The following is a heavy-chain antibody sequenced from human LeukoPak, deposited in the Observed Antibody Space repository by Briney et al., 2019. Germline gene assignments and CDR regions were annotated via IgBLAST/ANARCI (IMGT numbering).Heavy chain of an antibody. CDR1: GYTFTSYG. V-gene: IGHV1-18*01. J-gene: IGHJ6*02. D-gene: IGHD6-13*01. CDR3: ARDGIAAATYYYYGMDV. Sequence: ASVKVSCKASGYTFTSYGISWVRQAPGHGLEWLGWISAYNGNTNYAQKLQGRVTMTTDTSTRTAYMELRSLRSDDTAVYYCARDGIAAATYYYYGMDVWGQGTTVTVSS. CDR2: ISAYNGNT.